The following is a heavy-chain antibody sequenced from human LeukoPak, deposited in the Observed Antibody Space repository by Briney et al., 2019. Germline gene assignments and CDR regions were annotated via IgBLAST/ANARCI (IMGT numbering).Heavy chain of an antibody. Sequence: GGSLRLSCVASGFQFRSYAMTWVRQVPGKGLESVAVISDTAVNIHYADFVKGRFTISRDNSKSTVFLQMNSLRAEDTAIYFCAKVNYWNPENYFDYWGQGTLVTVSS. V-gene: IGHV3-23*01. CDR3: AKVNYWNPENYFDY. D-gene: IGHD1-1*01. CDR2: ISDTAVNI. CDR1: GFQFRSYA. J-gene: IGHJ4*02.